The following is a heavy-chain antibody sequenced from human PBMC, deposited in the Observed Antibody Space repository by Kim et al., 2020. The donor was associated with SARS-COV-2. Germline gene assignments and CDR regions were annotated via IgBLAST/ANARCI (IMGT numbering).Heavy chain of an antibody. CDR2: IWYDGSNK. Sequence: GGSLRLSCAASGFTFSSYGMHWVRQAPGKGLEWVAVIWYDGSNKYYADSVKGRFTISRDNSKNTLYLQMNSLRAEDTAVYYCARVMVRGVIITFGHYYYGMDVWGQGTTVTVSS. V-gene: IGHV3-33*01. CDR1: GFTFSSYG. D-gene: IGHD3-10*01. CDR3: ARVMVRGVIITFGHYYYGMDV. J-gene: IGHJ6*02.